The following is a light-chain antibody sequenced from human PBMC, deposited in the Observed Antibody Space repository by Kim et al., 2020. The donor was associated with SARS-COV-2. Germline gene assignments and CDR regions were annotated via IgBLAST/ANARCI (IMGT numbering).Light chain of an antibody. CDR2: KAS. CDR3: QQGYRT. CDR1: QNIGSW. Sequence: DIQMTQSPSTLSASVGDRVTITCRASQNIGSWLAWYQQKPGKAPKLLIYKASSLESGVPSRFSGSGSETEFTLTISSLQPDDFGTYYCQQGYRTFGQGTKLEI. V-gene: IGKV1-5*03. J-gene: IGKJ2*01.